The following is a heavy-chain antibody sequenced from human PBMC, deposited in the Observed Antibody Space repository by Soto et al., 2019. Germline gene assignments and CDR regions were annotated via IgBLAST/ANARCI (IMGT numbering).Heavy chain of an antibody. Sequence: LSLTCTVSGGSISSYYWSWIRQPAGKGLEWIGRIYTSGSTNYNPSLKSRVTMSVDTSKNQFSLKLSSVTAADTAVYYCAREELTIFGVVISGYGMDVWGQGTTVTVSS. CDR2: IYTSGST. J-gene: IGHJ6*02. D-gene: IGHD3-3*01. V-gene: IGHV4-4*07. CDR1: GGSISSYY. CDR3: AREELTIFGVVISGYGMDV.